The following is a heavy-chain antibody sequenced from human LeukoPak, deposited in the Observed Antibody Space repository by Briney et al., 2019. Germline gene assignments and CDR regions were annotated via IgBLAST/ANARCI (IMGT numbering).Heavy chain of an antibody. V-gene: IGHV1-8*03. Sequence: ASVKVSCKASGGTFSSYAISWVRQAPGQGLEWVGRMNPNSGNTGYAQKFQGRVTITRNTSISTAYMELSSLRSEDTAVYYCARGHSGWLYDVFDLWGQGTMVTVSS. CDR2: MNPNSGNT. CDR3: ARGHSGWLYDVFDL. D-gene: IGHD6-19*01. CDR1: GGTFSSYA. J-gene: IGHJ3*01.